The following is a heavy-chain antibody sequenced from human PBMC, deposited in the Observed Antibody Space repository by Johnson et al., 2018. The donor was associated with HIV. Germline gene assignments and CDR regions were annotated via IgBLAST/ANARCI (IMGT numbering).Heavy chain of an antibody. J-gene: IGHJ3*02. Sequence: EVHLVESGGGLVQPGGSLRLSCAASGFTFSSYDMHWVRQATGKGLEWVSAIGTAGDTYYPGSVKGRFTISRDNAKNTLYLQMNSLRAEETAVYYCARDRLLIAAAGMEGFAFDIWGQGTMVTVSS. V-gene: IGHV3-13*01. D-gene: IGHD6-13*01. CDR1: GFTFSSYD. CDR2: IGTAGDT. CDR3: ARDRLLIAAAGMEGFAFDI.